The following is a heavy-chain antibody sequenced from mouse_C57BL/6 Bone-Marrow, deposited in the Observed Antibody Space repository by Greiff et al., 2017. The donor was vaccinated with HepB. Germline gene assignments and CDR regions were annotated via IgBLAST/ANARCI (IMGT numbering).Heavy chain of an antibody. J-gene: IGHJ3*01. Sequence: QVQLQQPGAELVKPGASVKLSCKASGYTFTSYWMHWVKQRPGQGLEWIGMIHPNSGSTNYNEKFKSKATLTVDKSSSTAYMQLSSLTSEDSAVYYCAHYNSNYLAWFAYWGQGTLVTVSA. D-gene: IGHD2-5*01. CDR1: GYTFTSYW. CDR2: IHPNSGST. V-gene: IGHV1-64*01. CDR3: AHYNSNYLAWFAY.